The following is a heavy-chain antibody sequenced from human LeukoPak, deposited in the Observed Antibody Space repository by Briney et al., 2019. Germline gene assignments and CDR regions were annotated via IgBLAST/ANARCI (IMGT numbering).Heavy chain of an antibody. D-gene: IGHD6-19*01. Sequence: GGSLRLSCAASGFTFSSYAMSWVRQAPGKGLEWVSSIFGSGTGTHYADSVKGRFTISRDNSRDTLYLQMNSLRVEDTALYYCAKNELNTVAGTGDYWGQGTLVTVSS. CDR2: IFGSGTGT. V-gene: IGHV3-23*01. J-gene: IGHJ4*02. CDR3: AKNELNTVAGTGDY. CDR1: GFTFSSYA.